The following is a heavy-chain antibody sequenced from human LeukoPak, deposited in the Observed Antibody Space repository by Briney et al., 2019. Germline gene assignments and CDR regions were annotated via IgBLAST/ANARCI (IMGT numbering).Heavy chain of an antibody. Sequence: ASVKVSCKASGYTFTGYYIHWGRQAPGQGVEWMGWINPNSGGTNYAQKFQGRVTMTRDTSITYMELSSLRSDDTAVYYCARAYSGYEAFDYWGQGTLVTVSS. CDR3: ARAYSGYEAFDY. CDR1: GYTFTGYY. J-gene: IGHJ4*02. D-gene: IGHD5-12*01. V-gene: IGHV1-2*02. CDR2: INPNSGGT.